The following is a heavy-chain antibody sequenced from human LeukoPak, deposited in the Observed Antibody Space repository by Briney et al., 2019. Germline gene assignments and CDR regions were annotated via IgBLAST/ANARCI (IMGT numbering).Heavy chain of an antibody. V-gene: IGHV3-7*01. D-gene: IGHD1-26*01. Sequence: GGSLRLSCAASGFTFSSYWMSWVRQAPGKGVEWVANIKQDGTEKYYVDSVKGRFTISRDNAKNSLYLQMNSLRVEDTAVYYCARAGVRWELLDFDYWGREPWSPSPQ. CDR1: GFTFSSYW. CDR3: ARAGVRWELLDFDY. CDR2: IKQDGTEK. J-gene: IGHJ4*02.